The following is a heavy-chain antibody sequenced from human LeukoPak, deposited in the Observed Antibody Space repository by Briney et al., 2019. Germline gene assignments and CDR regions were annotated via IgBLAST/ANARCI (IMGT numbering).Heavy chain of an antibody. CDR3: AREVGFGGSYFI. Sequence: GGSLRLSCAASGFTFSDYYMSWIRQAPGKGLEWVSYISSSGRTVYYADSVKGRFTISRDNAKNSLYLQMSSLRAEDTAVYYCAREVGFGGSYFIWGQGTTVTVSS. D-gene: IGHD1-26*01. V-gene: IGHV3-11*01. CDR2: ISSSGRTV. J-gene: IGHJ3*02. CDR1: GFTFSDYY.